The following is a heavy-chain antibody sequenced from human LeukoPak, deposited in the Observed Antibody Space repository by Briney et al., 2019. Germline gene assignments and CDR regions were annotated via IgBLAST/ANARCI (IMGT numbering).Heavy chain of an antibody. V-gene: IGHV3-53*01. Sequence: GGSLRLSCAASGSTYSNYMSWVRQAPGKGLEWVSVIYSGGSTYYADSVKGRFTISRDNSKNTLYLQMNSLRAEDTAVYYCARIDYYYDSSGYLDAFDIWGQGTMVTVSS. CDR3: ARIDYYYDSSGYLDAFDI. CDR2: IYSGGST. CDR1: GSTYSNY. J-gene: IGHJ3*02. D-gene: IGHD3-22*01.